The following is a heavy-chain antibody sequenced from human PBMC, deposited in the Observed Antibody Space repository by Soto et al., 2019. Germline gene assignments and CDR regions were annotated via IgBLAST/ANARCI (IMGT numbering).Heavy chain of an antibody. D-gene: IGHD6-13*01. V-gene: IGHV4-59*01. CDR1: SDSISSYY. Sequence: PSETLSLTCTVSSDSISSYYWSWNRQPPGKRLEWIGYISYSGSTDYNPSLKSRVTISGDTSKNQFSLKVSSVTAADTAVYYCARGTSWQLPFDYWGQGTLVTVSS. J-gene: IGHJ4*02. CDR3: ARGTSWQLPFDY. CDR2: ISYSGST.